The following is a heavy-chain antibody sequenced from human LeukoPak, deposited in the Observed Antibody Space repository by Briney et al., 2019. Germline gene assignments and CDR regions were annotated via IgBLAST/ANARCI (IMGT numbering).Heavy chain of an antibody. CDR3: ARQGRRGYSYGYYYYYYMDV. D-gene: IGHD5-18*01. J-gene: IGHJ6*03. Sequence: SETLSLTCTVSGGSISSSSYYWGWIHQPPGKGLEWIGSIYYSGSTYYNPPLKSRVTISVDTSKNQFSLKLSSVTAADTAVYYCARQGRRGYSYGYYYYYYMDVWGKGTTVTVSS. CDR2: IYYSGST. CDR1: GGSISSSSYY. V-gene: IGHV4-39*01.